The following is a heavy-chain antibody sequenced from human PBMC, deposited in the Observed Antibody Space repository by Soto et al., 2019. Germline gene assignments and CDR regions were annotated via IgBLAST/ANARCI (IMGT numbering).Heavy chain of an antibody. D-gene: IGHD3-22*01. V-gene: IGHV1-3*01. J-gene: IGHJ4*02. CDR1: GYTLSRSG. CDR2: INAGNGKT. Sequence: ASVKVSCKASGYTLSRSGIHWVRQAPGQRLEWMGRINAGNGKTKYSQKFQGRVTITRDTSASTAYMELSSLRSEDTAVYYCVKEGVSRNRYYENSGYSYFDYWGQGSLVTVSS. CDR3: VKEGVSRNRYYENSGYSYFDY.